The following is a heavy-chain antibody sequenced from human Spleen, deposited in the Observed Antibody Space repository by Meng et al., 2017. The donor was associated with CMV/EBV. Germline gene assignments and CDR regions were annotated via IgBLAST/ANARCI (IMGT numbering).Heavy chain of an antibody. J-gene: IGHJ6*02. CDR1: GFTFSNYA. D-gene: IGHD3-3*01. V-gene: IGHV3-30*04. CDR3: LKTYYDFWSAYYPAYGMDV. Sequence: GESLKISCAASGFTFSNYAMDWVRHAPGKGLEWVAVISFDGSDIFYADSVKGRFTISRDNSKNTLYLQMNSLRAEDTAVYYCLKTYYDFWSAYYPAYGMDVWGQGTTVTVSS. CDR2: ISFDGSDI.